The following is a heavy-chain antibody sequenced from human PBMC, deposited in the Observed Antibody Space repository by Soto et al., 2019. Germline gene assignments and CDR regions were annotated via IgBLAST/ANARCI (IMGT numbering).Heavy chain of an antibody. CDR1: GGSISSYY. Sequence: SETLSLTCAVSGGSISSYYWSWIRQPPGKGLEWIGYISYSGSTNYNPSLKSRVTISVDTSKNQFSLKLSSVTAADTAVYYCARDFIFSRWSGFDYWGQGTLVTVSS. CDR3: ARDFIFSRWSGFDY. D-gene: IGHD3-3*01. J-gene: IGHJ4*02. V-gene: IGHV4-59*01. CDR2: ISYSGST.